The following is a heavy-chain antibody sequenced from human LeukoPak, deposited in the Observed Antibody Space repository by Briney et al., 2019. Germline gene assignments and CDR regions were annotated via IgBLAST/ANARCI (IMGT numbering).Heavy chain of an antibody. CDR2: ISGGSSFI. D-gene: IGHD6-6*01. V-gene: IGHV3-21*01. CDR1: GFTFSSYT. CDR3: ARAPTSARPFDY. J-gene: IGHJ4*02. Sequence: GGSLRLSCAASGFTFSSYTMNWVRQAPGKGLEWVSSISGGSSFIYYADSLKGRFTISRDNAKNSLYLQMNSLRAGDTAVYYCARAPTSARPFDYWGQGTLVTVSS.